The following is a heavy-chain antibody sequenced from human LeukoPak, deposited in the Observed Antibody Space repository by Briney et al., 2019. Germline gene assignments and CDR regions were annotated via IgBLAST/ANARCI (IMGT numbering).Heavy chain of an antibody. D-gene: IGHD2-15*01. Sequence: SETLPLTCTVSGGSISSSSYYWGWIRQPPGKGLEWIGSIYYSGSTYYNPSLKSRVTISVDTSKNQFSLKLSSVTAADTAVYYCARPSCSGGSCHGAFDIWGQGTMVTVSS. J-gene: IGHJ3*02. CDR1: GGSISSSSYY. CDR2: IYYSGST. CDR3: ARPSCSGGSCHGAFDI. V-gene: IGHV4-39*01.